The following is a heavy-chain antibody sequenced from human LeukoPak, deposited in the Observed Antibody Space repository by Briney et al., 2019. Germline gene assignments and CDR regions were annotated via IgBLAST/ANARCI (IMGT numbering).Heavy chain of an antibody. CDR3: AKSILLTTVDS. J-gene: IGHJ4*02. D-gene: IGHD4-11*01. CDR2: ISGSGGST. CDR1: GFTFSSYT. Sequence: SGGSLRLSCAASGFTFSSYTMSWVRQAPGKGLEWVSAISGSGGSTYYADSVKGRFTISRDNSKNTLYLQMDSLRAEDTAVYYCAKSILLTTVDSWGQGTLVTVSS. V-gene: IGHV3-23*01.